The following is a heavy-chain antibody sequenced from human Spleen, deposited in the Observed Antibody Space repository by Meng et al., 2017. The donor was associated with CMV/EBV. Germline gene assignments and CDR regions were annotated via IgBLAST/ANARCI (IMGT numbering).Heavy chain of an antibody. CDR3: VKFSVGDFWSGYYEMDV. CDR2: IYSGGSST. D-gene: IGHD3-3*01. J-gene: IGHJ6*02. CDR1: GFTFSSYA. V-gene: IGHV3-23*03. Sequence: GESLKISCAASGFTFSSYAMSWVRQAPGKGLEWVSLIYSGGSSTYYVDSVKGRFTISRDNSKNTLYLQMKSLRAEDTAVYYCVKFSVGDFWSGYYEMDVWGQGTTVTVSS.